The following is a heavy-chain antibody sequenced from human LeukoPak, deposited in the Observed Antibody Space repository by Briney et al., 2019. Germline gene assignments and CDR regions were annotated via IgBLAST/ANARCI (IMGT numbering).Heavy chain of an antibody. J-gene: IGHJ4*02. CDR1: GGSISSSKW. Sequence: SGTLSLTCAVSGGSISSSKWWSWVRQSPGKGLEWIGEIYYSGITNYNPSLKSRVTISIDKSKNQFSLKLSSVTAADTAVYYCARDVAAAGGSRYYFDYWGQGTLVTVSS. CDR2: IYYSGIT. V-gene: IGHV4-4*02. D-gene: IGHD6-25*01. CDR3: ARDVAAAGGSRYYFDY.